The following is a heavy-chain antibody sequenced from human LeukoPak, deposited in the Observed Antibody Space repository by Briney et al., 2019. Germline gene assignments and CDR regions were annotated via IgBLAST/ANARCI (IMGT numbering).Heavy chain of an antibody. CDR3: ARHAGYSSSWSPAFDY. J-gene: IGHJ4*02. Sequence: PSETVSLTCIVSGGAISSYYWSWIRQPPGKGLEWIGYIYYSGSTNYNPSLKSRVTISVDTSKYQFSLKLSSVTAADTAVYYCARHAGYSSSWSPAFDYWGQGTLVTVSS. CDR2: IYYSGST. CDR1: GGAISSYY. V-gene: IGHV4-59*08. D-gene: IGHD6-13*01.